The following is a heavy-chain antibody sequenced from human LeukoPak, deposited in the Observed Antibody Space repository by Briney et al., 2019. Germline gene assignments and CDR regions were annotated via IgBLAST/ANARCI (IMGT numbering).Heavy chain of an antibody. Sequence: PSETLSLTCAVYGGSFSGYYWSWIRQPPGKGLEWIGEINHSGSTNYNPSLKSRVTISVDTSKNQFSLKLSSVTAADTAVYYCARTPPDYFDCWGQGTLVTVSS. CDR2: INHSGST. V-gene: IGHV4-34*01. CDR1: GGSFSGYY. J-gene: IGHJ4*02. CDR3: ARTPPDYFDC.